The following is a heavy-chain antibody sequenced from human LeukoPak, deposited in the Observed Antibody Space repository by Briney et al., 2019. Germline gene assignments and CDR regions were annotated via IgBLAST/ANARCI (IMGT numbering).Heavy chain of an antibody. J-gene: IGHJ3*02. V-gene: IGHV3-20*01. CDR1: GFTFEDYG. CDR3: ARCVTTDPMTAFDI. D-gene: IGHD4-17*01. Sequence: PGGSLRLSYAVSGFTFEDYGMSWVRQAPGKGLEWISGINWNGGSTGYADSVKGRFTISRDNAKNSLYLQMNSLRAEDTALYHCARCVTTDPMTAFDIWGQGTMVTVSS. CDR2: INWNGGST.